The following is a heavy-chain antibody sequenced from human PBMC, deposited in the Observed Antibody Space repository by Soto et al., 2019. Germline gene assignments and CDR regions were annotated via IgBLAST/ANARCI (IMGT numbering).Heavy chain of an antibody. CDR3: ARSCDSSGYSDDAFDI. J-gene: IGHJ3*02. Sequence: PGGSLRLSCAASGFTFSSYEMNWVRQAPGKGLEWVSYISSSGSTIYYADSVKGRSTISRDNAKNSLYLQMNSLRAEDTAVYYCARSCDSSGYSDDAFDIWGQGTMVTVSS. D-gene: IGHD3-22*01. CDR1: GFTFSSYE. V-gene: IGHV3-48*03. CDR2: ISSSGSTI.